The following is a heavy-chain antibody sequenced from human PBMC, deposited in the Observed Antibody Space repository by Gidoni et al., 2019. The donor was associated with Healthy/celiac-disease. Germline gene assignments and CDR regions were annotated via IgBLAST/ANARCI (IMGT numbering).Heavy chain of an antibody. V-gene: IGHV3-30-3*01. CDR2: IAYDGSNK. Sequence: VLLLESGGGVVPPGRSLRLSCAASGFPFSSYAMHGVRQAPGKGMEWVAVIAYDGSNKYYADAVKGRFTISRDNSKNTLYRQMNSLRGEDTEVYDCARDRQIVVVIAPGDYWGQGTLVTGSS. D-gene: IGHD2-21*01. J-gene: IGHJ4*02. CDR3: ARDRQIVVVIAPGDY. CDR1: GFPFSSYA.